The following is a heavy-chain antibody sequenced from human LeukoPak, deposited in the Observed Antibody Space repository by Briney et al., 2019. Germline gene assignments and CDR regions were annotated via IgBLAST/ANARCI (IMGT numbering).Heavy chain of an antibody. CDR2: MNSDGSST. D-gene: IGHD6-25*01. V-gene: IGHV3-74*01. J-gene: IGHJ6*03. Sequence: GGSLRLSCAASGFTLSNYWMHWVRQVPGKGLVWVSRMNSDGSSTNYADSVKGRFTISGDNAKNTLYLQMNSLRAEDTAMYYCARTRYSGSCMEVWGKGTTVTVSS. CDR3: ARTRYSGSCMEV. CDR1: GFTLSNYW.